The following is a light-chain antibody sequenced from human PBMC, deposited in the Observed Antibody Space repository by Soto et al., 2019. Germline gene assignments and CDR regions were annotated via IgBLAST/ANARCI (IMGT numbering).Light chain of an antibody. J-gene: IGLJ1*01. CDR1: SDDIGAFKF. CDR3: TSYTTANTLV. Sequence: QSVLTQPASVSGSPGQSITISCTGTSDDIGAFKFVSWYQQHPGKAPKLLIYEVSRRPSGVSDRFSGSRTGNTASLTLSGLQAEDESDYYCTSYTTANTLVFGTGTKVTVL. V-gene: IGLV2-14*03. CDR2: EVS.